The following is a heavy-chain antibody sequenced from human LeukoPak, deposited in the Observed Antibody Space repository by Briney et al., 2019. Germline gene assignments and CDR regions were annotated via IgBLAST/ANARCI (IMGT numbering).Heavy chain of an antibody. CDR3: ARVTEVVDY. Sequence: SESLSLTCAVYGGSFSGYYWSWIRQPPGKGLEWIGEINHSGSTNYNPSLKSRVTISVDTSKNQFSLKLSSVTAADTAVYYCARVTEVVDYWGQGTLVTVSS. CDR1: GGSFSGYY. CDR2: INHSGST. J-gene: IGHJ4*02. V-gene: IGHV4-34*01.